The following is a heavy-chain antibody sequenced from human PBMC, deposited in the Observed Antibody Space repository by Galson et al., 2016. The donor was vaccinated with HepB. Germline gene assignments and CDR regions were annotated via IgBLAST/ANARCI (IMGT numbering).Heavy chain of an antibody. CDR2: ISYDGSNK. CDR3: ASGSYFPDS. V-gene: IGHV3-30*03. J-gene: IGHJ4*02. CDR1: EFPFNIYG. D-gene: IGHD1-26*01. Sequence: SLRLSCAASEFPFNIYGMHWVRQAPGKGLEWLTFISYDGSNKYYADSVKGRFTISRDNSQNILYLQMDSLRTDDAALYYCASGSYFPDSWGQGTLVSVSS.